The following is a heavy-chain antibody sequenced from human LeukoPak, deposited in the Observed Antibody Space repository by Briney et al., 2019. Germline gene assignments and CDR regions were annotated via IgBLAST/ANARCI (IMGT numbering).Heavy chain of an antibody. Sequence: GGSLRLSCAASGFTFSAYGMHWVRLAPGKGREWVAAIRYDGSKKYYKDSMKGRFTVSRDNSKNTLYLQMNSLGGEDTAIYYCAREDWGHCSGQTCLGALDIWGQGTMVTVSP. CDR2: IRYDGSKK. J-gene: IGHJ3*02. CDR1: GFTFSAYG. V-gene: IGHV3-33*01. D-gene: IGHD2-15*01. CDR3: AREDWGHCSGQTCLGALDI.